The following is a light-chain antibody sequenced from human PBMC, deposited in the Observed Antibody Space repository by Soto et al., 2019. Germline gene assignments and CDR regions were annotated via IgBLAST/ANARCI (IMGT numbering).Light chain of an antibody. CDR2: GAS. Sequence: EIVLTQSPGTLSLSPGERATLSCRASQSVSSSYLAWYQQKPGQAPRLLIYGASSRATGIPDRFSGSGSGTDFTLTISRREPEDFAVYYGQQYGSSPLTFGQGTKVEIK. V-gene: IGKV3-20*01. CDR3: QQYGSSPLT. CDR1: QSVSSSY. J-gene: IGKJ1*01.